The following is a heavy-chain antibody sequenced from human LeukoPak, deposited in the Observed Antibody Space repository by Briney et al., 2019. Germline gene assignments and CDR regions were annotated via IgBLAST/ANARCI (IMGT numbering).Heavy chain of an antibody. CDR2: INHSGST. D-gene: IGHD6-19*01. Sequence: SETLSLTCAVYGVSFSGYYWSWLRQPPGKGLEWIGEINHSGSTNYNPSLKSRVTISVDTSKNQFSLKLSSVTAADTAVYYCARGDSSGSDYFDYWGQGTLVTVSS. CDR1: GVSFSGYY. V-gene: IGHV4-34*01. CDR3: ARGDSSGSDYFDY. J-gene: IGHJ4*02.